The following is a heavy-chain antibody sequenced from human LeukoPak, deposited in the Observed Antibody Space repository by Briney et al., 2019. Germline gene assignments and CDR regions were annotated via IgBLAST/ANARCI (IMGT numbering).Heavy chain of an antibody. D-gene: IGHD6-13*01. CDR3: ARSGRDGQQLTKGQAHAGNYYYYYMDV. CDR1: GGTFSSYA. CDR2: IIPIFGTA. V-gene: IGHV1-69*06. J-gene: IGHJ6*03. Sequence: ASVKVSCKASGGTFSSYAISWVRQAPGQGLEWMGGIIPIFGTANYAQKFQGRVTITADKSTSTAYMELSSLRSEDTAVYYCARSGRDGQQLTKGQAHAGNYYYYYMDVWGKGTTVTVSS.